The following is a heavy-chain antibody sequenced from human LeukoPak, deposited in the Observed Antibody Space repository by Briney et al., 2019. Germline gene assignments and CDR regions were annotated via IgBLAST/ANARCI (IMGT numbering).Heavy chain of an antibody. Sequence: SSETLSLTCAVYGGSFSGYYWSWIRQPPRKGLEWIGEINHSGSTNYNPSLKSRVTISVDTSKNQFSLKLSSVTAADTAVYYCAGRGTSIVVVPAAMPLGWFDPWGQGTLVTVSS. D-gene: IGHD2-2*01. CDR1: GGSFSGYY. CDR2: INHSGST. V-gene: IGHV4-34*01. J-gene: IGHJ5*02. CDR3: AGRGTSIVVVPAAMPLGWFDP.